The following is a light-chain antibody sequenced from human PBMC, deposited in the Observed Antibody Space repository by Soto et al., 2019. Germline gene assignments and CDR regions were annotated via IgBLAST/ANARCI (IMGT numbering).Light chain of an antibody. CDR1: QGINTF. CDR2: AAS. J-gene: IGKJ1*01. CDR3: QKYDSAPWA. Sequence: IQLTQSPSSLSASVGDRVTITCRASQGINTFLAWYQQKAGKVPTVLIYAASTLQSGVPSRFSGSGSGTDFTLTISSLQPDDVATYYCQKYDSAPWAFGQGTKVEIK. V-gene: IGKV1-27*01.